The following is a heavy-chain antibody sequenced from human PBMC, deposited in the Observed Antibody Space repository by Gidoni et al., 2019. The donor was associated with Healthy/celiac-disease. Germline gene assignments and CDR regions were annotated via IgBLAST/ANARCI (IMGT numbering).Heavy chain of an antibody. D-gene: IGHD3-9*01. J-gene: IGHJ3*02. Sequence: EVQLVESGGGLVQPGGSLKLSCAASGVTFSGSSIHWVRQASGQGLEWVGRIRSKANSDVTAYAASVKGRFTISRDDSKNTAYLQMNSLKTEDTAVYYCTRLGAFDWSKPTSSDAFDIWGQGTMVTVSS. V-gene: IGHV3-73*02. CDR2: IRSKANSDVT. CDR1: GVTFSGSS. CDR3: TRLGAFDWSKPTSSDAFDI.